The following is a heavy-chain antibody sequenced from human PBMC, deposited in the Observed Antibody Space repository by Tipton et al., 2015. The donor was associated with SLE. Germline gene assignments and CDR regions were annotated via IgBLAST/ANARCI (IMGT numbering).Heavy chain of an antibody. J-gene: IGHJ3*02. V-gene: IGHV4-34*01. CDR3: ARGVESSGSSGAFDI. CDR2: INHSGST. Sequence: LRLSCAVYGGSFSGYYWSWIRQPPGKGLEWIGEINHSGSTNYNPSLKSRVTISVDTSKNQFSLKLSSVTAADTAVYYCARGVESSGSSGAFDIWGQGTTVTVSS. D-gene: IGHD6-6*01. CDR1: GGSFSGYY.